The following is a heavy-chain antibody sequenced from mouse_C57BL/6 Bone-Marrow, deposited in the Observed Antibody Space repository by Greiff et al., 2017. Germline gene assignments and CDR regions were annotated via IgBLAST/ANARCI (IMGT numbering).Heavy chain of an antibody. Sequence: VQLKQPGAELVRPGASVKLSCTASGFNIKDDYMHWVKQRPEQGLEWIGWIDPENGDTEYASKFQGKATITADTSSNTAYLQLSSLTSEDTAVYYCTTSPTWFAYWGQGTLVTVSA. CDR1: GFNIKDDY. CDR2: IDPENGDT. J-gene: IGHJ3*01. V-gene: IGHV14-4*01. CDR3: TTSPTWFAY.